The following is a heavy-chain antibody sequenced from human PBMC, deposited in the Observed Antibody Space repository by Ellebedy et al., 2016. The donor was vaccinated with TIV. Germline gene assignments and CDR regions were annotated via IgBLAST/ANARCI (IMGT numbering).Heavy chain of an antibody. D-gene: IGHD6-19*01. CDR3: TRDVGWSTPVEYFQH. Sequence: GESLKISCTASGFTFGDYAMSWFRQAPGKGLEWVGFIRSKAYGGTTEYAASVKGRFTISRDDSKSIAYLQMNSLKTEDTAVYYCTRDVGWSTPVEYFQHWGQGTLVTVSS. CDR2: IRSKAYGGTT. J-gene: IGHJ1*01. CDR1: GFTFGDYA. V-gene: IGHV3-49*03.